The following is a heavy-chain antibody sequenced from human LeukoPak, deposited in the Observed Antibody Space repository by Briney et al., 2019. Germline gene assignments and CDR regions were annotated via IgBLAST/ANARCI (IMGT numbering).Heavy chain of an antibody. Sequence: SETLSLTCAVYGGSLSGYYWSWIRQPPGKGLEGIGEINHSGNTNYKPSLTSRVPISVDTSKNQFSLKQSSVSGADAVVYYCERLSYDILTGYFLDFWGQGTLVSVFS. CDR3: ERLSYDILTGYFLDF. J-gene: IGHJ4*02. D-gene: IGHD3-9*01. CDR1: GGSLSGYY. V-gene: IGHV4-34*01. CDR2: INHSGNT.